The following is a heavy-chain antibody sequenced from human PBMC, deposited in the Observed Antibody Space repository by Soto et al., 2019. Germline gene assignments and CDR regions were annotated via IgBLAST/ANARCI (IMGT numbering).Heavy chain of an antibody. CDR1: GGSISSGGYY. CDR2: IYYSGGT. J-gene: IGHJ5*02. CDR3: ARVGGINWFDP. D-gene: IGHD1-20*01. V-gene: IGHV4-31*03. Sequence: SETLSLTCTVSGGSISSGGYYWSWIRQHPGKGLEWIGCIYYSGGTYYNPSLKSRLTISVDTSKNQFSPKLSSVTAADTAVYYCARVGGINWFDPWGQGTLVTVS.